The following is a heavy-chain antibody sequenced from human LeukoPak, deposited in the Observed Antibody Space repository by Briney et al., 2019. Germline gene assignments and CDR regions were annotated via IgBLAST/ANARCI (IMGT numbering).Heavy chain of an antibody. CDR3: ARIQGRSFDY. D-gene: IGHD5-18*01. J-gene: IGHJ4*02. Sequence: SETLSLTCTVSGYSISSGYYWGWIRQPPGKGLEWIGSIYHSGSTYYNPSLKSRVTISVDTSKNQFSLQLSSVTAADTAVYYCARIQGRSFDYWGQGTLVTVSS. CDR1: GYSISSGYY. CDR2: IYHSGST. V-gene: IGHV4-38-2*02.